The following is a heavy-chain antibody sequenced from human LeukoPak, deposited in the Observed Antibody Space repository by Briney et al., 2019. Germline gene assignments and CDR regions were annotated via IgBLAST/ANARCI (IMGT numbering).Heavy chain of an antibody. D-gene: IGHD3-22*01. V-gene: IGHV3-21*01. CDR2: ISSSSSYI. CDR1: GFTFSSYS. J-gene: IGHJ4*02. Sequence: PGGSLRLPCAASGFTFSSYSMNWVRQAPGKGLEWVSSISSSSSYIYYADSVKGRFTISRDNAKNSLYLQMNSLRAEATAVYYCARGEYYYDSSGYPDHFDYWGQGTLVTVSS. CDR3: ARGEYYYDSSGYPDHFDY.